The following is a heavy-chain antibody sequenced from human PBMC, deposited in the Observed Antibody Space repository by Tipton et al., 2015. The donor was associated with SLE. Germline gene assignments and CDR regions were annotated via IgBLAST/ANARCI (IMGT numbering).Heavy chain of an antibody. CDR1: SYSISNDNW. D-gene: IGHD2-8*01. CDR3: SRGYCSDGVCYGFGFFDY. V-gene: IGHV4-28*02. Sequence: TLSLTCAVSSYSISNDNWWGWIRHPPGKGLEWVGEVHHTGGNNYNPSLRRRVTISMDTSKSQFSLTLKSVTAADTAVYFCSRGYCSDGVCYGFGFFDYWGQGNLVTVSS. J-gene: IGHJ4*02. CDR2: VHHTGGN.